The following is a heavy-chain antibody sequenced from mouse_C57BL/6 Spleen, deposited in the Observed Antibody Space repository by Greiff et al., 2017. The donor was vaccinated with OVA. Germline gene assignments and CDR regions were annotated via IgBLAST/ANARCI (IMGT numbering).Heavy chain of an antibody. CDR2: ISSGGSYT. CDR1: GFTFSSYG. D-gene: IGHD1-1*01. J-gene: IGHJ1*03. CDR3: ARPYGSSYDWYFDV. Sequence: EVKLQESGGDLVKPGGSLKLSCAASGFTFSSYGMSWVRQTPDKRLEWVATISSGGSYTYYPDSVKGRFTISRDNAKNTLYLQMSSLKSEDTAMYYCARPYGSSYDWYFDVWGTGTTVTVSS. V-gene: IGHV5-6*01.